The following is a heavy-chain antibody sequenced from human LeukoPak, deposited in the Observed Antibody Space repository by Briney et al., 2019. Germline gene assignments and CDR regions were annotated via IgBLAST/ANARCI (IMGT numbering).Heavy chain of an antibody. V-gene: IGHV4-34*01. CDR2: INHSGST. CDR1: GGSFSGYY. Sequence: PSETLSLTCAVYGGSFSGYYWSWIRQPPGKGLEWIGEINHSGSTNYNPSLKSRVTISVDTSKNQFSLKLSSVTAADTAVYYCARYDILTGYSDYWGQGTLVTVSS. D-gene: IGHD3-9*01. J-gene: IGHJ4*02. CDR3: ARYDILTGYSDY.